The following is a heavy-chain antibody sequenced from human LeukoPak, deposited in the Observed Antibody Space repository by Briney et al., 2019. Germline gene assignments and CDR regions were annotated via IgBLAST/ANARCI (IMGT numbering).Heavy chain of an antibody. Sequence: GASVKVSCKASGYTFTSYYMHWVRQAPGQGLEWMGIINPSGGSTSYAQKFQGRVTMTRDTSTSTVYMELSSLRSEDTAVYYCAREGRNSSSTPNWFDPWGQGTLVTVSS. CDR1: GYTFTSYY. CDR3: AREGRNSSSTPNWFDP. CDR2: INPSGGST. J-gene: IGHJ5*02. V-gene: IGHV1-46*01. D-gene: IGHD6-6*01.